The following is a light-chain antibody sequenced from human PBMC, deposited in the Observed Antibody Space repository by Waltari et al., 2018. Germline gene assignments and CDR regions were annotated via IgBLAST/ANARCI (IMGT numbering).Light chain of an antibody. CDR3: QQYGNSRGS. CDR2: GAS. Sequence: EIVLTQSPGTLSLSPGEGATLSCRASQSVSSSYLAWDQQKPGQAPRLLIYGASNRATDIPGRFTGSGSGTDFTLTINRLEPEDFAVYYCQQYGNSRGSFGQGTKLEIK. CDR1: QSVSSSY. J-gene: IGKJ2*03. V-gene: IGKV3-20*01.